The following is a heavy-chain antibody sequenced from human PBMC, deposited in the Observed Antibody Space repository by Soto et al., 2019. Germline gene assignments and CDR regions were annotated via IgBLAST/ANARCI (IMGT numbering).Heavy chain of an antibody. CDR3: ARDTGPGFDGSGYDHRGRIN. CDR1: GGTFSSYA. CDR2: IVPSFCSA. J-gene: IGHJ4*02. D-gene: IGHD3-3*01. V-gene: IGHV1-69*01. Sequence: QVQLVQSGAEVKRPGSSVKVSCKASGGTFSSYAISWVRQAPGHGLEWMGGIVPSFCSADYAHNFQGRVTITADESTNTVYMELISLTSDDTALYYCARDTGPGFDGSGYDHRGRINWGQGTMVTVSS.